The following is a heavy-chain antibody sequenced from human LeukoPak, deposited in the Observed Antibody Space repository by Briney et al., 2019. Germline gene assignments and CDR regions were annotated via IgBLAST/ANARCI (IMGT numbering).Heavy chain of an antibody. CDR1: GFSISSYW. V-gene: IGHV3-74*01. CDR2: ISPDGSTT. J-gene: IGHJ4*02. Sequence: PGGSLRLSCAASGFSISSYWMHWVRQVPGKGLVWVSRISPDGSTTGYAVSVKGRFTASRDNARNTLYLQINSLRAEDSAVYYCTRDRTTITLFELWGQGTLVTVSS. CDR3: TRDRTTITLFEL. D-gene: IGHD1-7*01.